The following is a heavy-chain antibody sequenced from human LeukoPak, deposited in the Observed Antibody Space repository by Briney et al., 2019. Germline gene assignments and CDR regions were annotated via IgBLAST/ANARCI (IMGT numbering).Heavy chain of an antibody. D-gene: IGHD5-12*01. V-gene: IGHV3-33*01. CDR2: IWYDGSNK. CDR1: GFTFSSYG. Sequence: GGSLRLSCAASGFTFSSYGMHWVRQAPGKGLEWVAVIWYDGSNKYYADSVKGRFTISRGNSKNTLYLQMNSLRAEDTAVYCCARSTVRGYSGYGSWYFDYWGQGTLVTVSS. J-gene: IGHJ4*02. CDR3: ARSTVRGYSGYGSWYFDY.